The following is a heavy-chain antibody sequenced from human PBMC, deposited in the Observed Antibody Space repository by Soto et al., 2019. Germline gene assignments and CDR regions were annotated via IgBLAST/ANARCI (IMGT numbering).Heavy chain of an antibody. CDR2: ISGSGGST. CDR1: GFTFSSYA. J-gene: IGHJ6*03. V-gene: IGHV3-23*01. CDR3: AKGGCRECDYYYYYMDV. D-gene: IGHD6-25*01. Sequence: GGSLRLSCAASGFTFSSYAMSWVRQAPGKGLEWVSAISGSGGSTYYADSVKGRFTISRDNSKNTLYLQMNSLRAEDTAVYYCAKGGCRECDYYYYYMDVWGKGTTVTVSS.